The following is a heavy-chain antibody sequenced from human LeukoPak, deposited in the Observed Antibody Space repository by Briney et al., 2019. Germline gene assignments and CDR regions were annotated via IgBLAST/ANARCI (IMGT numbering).Heavy chain of an antibody. D-gene: IGHD3-22*01. CDR2: ISYDGSNK. J-gene: IGHJ4*02. CDR3: ARDYCDRSGYYHWGY. Sequence: GGSLRLSCAASGFTFSSYGIHWVRQAPGKGLEWVAVISYDGSNKYYADSVKGRFTSSRDNSKNTRYLQMNRLRAEDTAVYYCARDYCDRSGYYHWGYWGQGTLVTVSS. CDR1: GFTFSSYG. V-gene: IGHV3-30*03.